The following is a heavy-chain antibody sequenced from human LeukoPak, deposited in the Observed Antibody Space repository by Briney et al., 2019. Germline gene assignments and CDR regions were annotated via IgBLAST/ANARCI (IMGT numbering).Heavy chain of an antibody. CDR3: ARGVLAGIAAAGTVA. CDR1: GFTFSSYS. V-gene: IGHV3-74*01. D-gene: IGHD6-13*01. J-gene: IGHJ4*02. CDR2: INSDGSST. Sequence: GGSLRLSCAASGFTFSSYSMNWVRQAPGKGLVWVSRINSDGSSTSYADSVKGRFTISRDNAKNTLYLQMNSLRAEDTAVYYCARGVLAGIAAAGTVAGGQGTLVTVSS.